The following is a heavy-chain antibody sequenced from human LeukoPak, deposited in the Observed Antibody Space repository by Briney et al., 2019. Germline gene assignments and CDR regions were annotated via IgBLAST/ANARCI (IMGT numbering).Heavy chain of an antibody. V-gene: IGHV3-7*01. CDR2: IRRDGSER. CDR1: AFSFRSYW. CDR3: AWSGEAD. J-gene: IGHJ4*02. D-gene: IGHD3-3*01. Sequence: GGSLRLSCAASAFSFRSYWMSWVRRAPGKGLEWVADIRRDGSERYYVDSVKGRFIISRDSAENSVSLQMNSLRPEDTAVYYCAWSGEADWGQGALVTVSS.